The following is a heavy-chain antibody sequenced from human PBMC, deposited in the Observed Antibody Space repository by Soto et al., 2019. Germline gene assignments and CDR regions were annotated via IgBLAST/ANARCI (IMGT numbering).Heavy chain of an antibody. J-gene: IGHJ3*02. V-gene: IGHV1-58*01. D-gene: IGHD3-22*01. CDR1: GFTFTSAA. CDR2: IVVGSGNT. CDR3: AAEITHYYDSSGYGGDAFDI. Sequence: GASVKFSCKASGFTFTSAAVQWVRQARGQRLEWIGWIVVGSGNTNYAQKFQERVTITRDMSTSTAYMELSSLRSEDTAVYYCAAEITHYYDSSGYGGDAFDIWGQGTMVTVSS.